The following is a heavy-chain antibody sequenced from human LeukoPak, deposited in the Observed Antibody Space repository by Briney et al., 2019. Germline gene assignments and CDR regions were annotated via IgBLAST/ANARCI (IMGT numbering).Heavy chain of an antibody. D-gene: IGHD5-12*01. CDR3: ARATSGYFYAFDI. V-gene: IGHV4-39*07. CDR2: LYHSVST. CDR1: GGSVSSGGHY. Sequence: SETLSLTCTVSGGSVSSGGHYWSWIRQPPGKGLGWIGGLYHSVSTYYNPSLKSRVTISVDASKNQFSLKLSSVTAADTAVYYCARATSGYFYAFDIWGQGTMVTVSS. J-gene: IGHJ3*02.